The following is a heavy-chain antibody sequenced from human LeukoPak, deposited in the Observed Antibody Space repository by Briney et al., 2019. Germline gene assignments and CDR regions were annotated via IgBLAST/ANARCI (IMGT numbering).Heavy chain of an antibody. V-gene: IGHV3-53*04. CDR1: GFTVSSNY. J-gene: IGHJ6*02. Sequence: GGSLRLSCAASGFTVSSNYMSWVRQAPGKGLEWVSVIYSGGSTYYADSVKGRFTISRHNSKNTLYLQMNSLRAEDTAVYYCARVGVVVPAAXTTXYXXYXMDVWGQGTTVTVS. D-gene: IGHD2-2*01. CDR3: ARVGVVVPAAXTTXYXXYXMDV. CDR2: IYSGGST.